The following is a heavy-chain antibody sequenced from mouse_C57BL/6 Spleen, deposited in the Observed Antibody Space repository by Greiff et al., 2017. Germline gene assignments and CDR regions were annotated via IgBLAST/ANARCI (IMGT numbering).Heavy chain of an antibody. V-gene: IGHV1-82*01. CDR3: ARAGVVLSAMDY. D-gene: IGHD1-1*02. Sequence: QVQLQQSGPELVKPGASVKISCKASGYAFSSSWMNWVMQRPGKGLEWIGRIYPGDGDTNYNGKFKGKATLTADKSSSTAYMQLSSLTSEDSAVYFWARAGVVLSAMDYWGQGTSVTVSS. J-gene: IGHJ4*01. CDR2: IYPGDGDT. CDR1: GYAFSSSW.